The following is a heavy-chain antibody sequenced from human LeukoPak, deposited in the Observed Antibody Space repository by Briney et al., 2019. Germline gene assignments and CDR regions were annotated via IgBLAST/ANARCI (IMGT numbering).Heavy chain of an antibody. J-gene: IGHJ4*02. V-gene: IGHV1-2*02. CDR1: GYTFTGYY. Sequence: GASVKVFCKAAGYTFTGYYMHWVRQAPGQGLEWMGWINPNSGGTNYAQKFQGRVTMTRDTSISTAYMELSRLRYDDTAVYYCARDRARYSYFDYWGQGTLVTVSS. D-gene: IGHD5-18*01. CDR2: INPNSGGT. CDR3: ARDRARYSYFDY.